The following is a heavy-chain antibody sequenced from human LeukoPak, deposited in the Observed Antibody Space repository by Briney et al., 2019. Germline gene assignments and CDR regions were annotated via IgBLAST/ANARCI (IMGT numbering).Heavy chain of an antibody. CDR2: INPSGGST. Sequence: ASVKVSCKASGYTFTSYYMHWVRQAPGQGLEWMGIINPSGGSTSYAQKFQGRVTMTRDTSTSTVYMELSSLRSEDTAVYYCAREGSSGWHFDYWGQGTLVTLSS. D-gene: IGHD6-19*01. J-gene: IGHJ4*02. CDR1: GYTFTSYY. V-gene: IGHV1-46*01. CDR3: AREGSSGWHFDY.